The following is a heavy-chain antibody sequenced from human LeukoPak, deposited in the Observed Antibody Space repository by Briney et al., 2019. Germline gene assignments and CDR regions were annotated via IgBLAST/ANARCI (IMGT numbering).Heavy chain of an antibody. V-gene: IGHV4-39*01. D-gene: IGHD1-14*01. CDR1: GGSISSSSYY. J-gene: IGHJ3*02. Sequence: SETLSLTCTVPGGSISSSSYYWAWIRQPPGKGLEWIVSIYYSGSTYYNPSLKSRVIISVDTSKNQFSLKLRSVTAADTAVYYCARHEWGITNAFDIWGQGTMVTVSS. CDR3: ARHEWGITNAFDI. CDR2: IYYSGST.